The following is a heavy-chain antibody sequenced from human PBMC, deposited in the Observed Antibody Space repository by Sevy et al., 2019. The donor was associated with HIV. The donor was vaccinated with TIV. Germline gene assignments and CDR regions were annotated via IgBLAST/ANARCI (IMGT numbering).Heavy chain of an antibody. Sequence: GGSLRLSCAASGFTFTYAWMTWVRQAPGKGLEWVGRIKSKADGGTIDYAAPVKGRFTISRDDSKNTLYLQMNSLKTEDTGVYYCSTDPIIVLLVTDGMDVWVQGTTVTVSS. V-gene: IGHV3-15*01. D-gene: IGHD2-8*02. J-gene: IGHJ6*02. CDR2: IKSKADGGTI. CDR1: GFTFTYAW. CDR3: STDPIIVLLVTDGMDV.